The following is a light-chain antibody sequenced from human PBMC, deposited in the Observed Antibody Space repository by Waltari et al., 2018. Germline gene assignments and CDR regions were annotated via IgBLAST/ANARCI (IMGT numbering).Light chain of an antibody. CDR3: QQYKYWPPLT. CDR1: QSVNSN. V-gene: IGKV3-15*01. CDR2: GAS. J-gene: IGKJ4*01. Sequence: ELLMTQSPATLSVSPGESATLSCRASQSVNSNLAWYQQKPGQAPRLLISGASTRATGIPARFSGTGSGTEFTLTITSLQSEDFATYYCQQYKYWPPLTFGGGTKVEI.